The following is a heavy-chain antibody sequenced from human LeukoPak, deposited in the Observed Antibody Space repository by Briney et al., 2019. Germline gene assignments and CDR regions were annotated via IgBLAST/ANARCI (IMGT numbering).Heavy chain of an antibody. Sequence: GASVKVSCKASGYTFTSYAMNWVRQAPGQGLEWMGIINPSGGSTSYAQKFQGRVTMTRDMSTSTVYMELSSLRSEDTAVYYCARDGEQQLSYFYYMDVWGKGTTVTVSS. D-gene: IGHD6-13*01. J-gene: IGHJ6*03. CDR3: ARDGEQQLSYFYYMDV. CDR1: GYTFTSYA. V-gene: IGHV1-46*01. CDR2: INPSGGST.